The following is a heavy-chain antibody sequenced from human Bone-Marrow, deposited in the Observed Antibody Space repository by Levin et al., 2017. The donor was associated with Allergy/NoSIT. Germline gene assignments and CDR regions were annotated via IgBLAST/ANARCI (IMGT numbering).Heavy chain of an antibody. J-gene: IGHJ6*02. CDR3: AKDGDSGPYYYNGLDV. Sequence: GESLKISCAASGFNFKTYAMHWVRQAPGKGLEWLALISYDASSKHSAASLEGRFTISRDNSNNVLYLQMSSLRVEDTAVYYCAKDGDSGPYYYNGLDVWGQGTTVTVSS. CDR1: GFNFKTYA. CDR2: ISYDASSK. V-gene: IGHV3-30*18. D-gene: IGHD5-12*01.